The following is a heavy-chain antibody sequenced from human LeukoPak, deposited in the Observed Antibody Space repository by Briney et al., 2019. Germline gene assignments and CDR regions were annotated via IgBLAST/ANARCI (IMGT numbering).Heavy chain of an antibody. CDR2: IYYSGST. D-gene: IGHD3-3*01. V-gene: IGHV4-59*01. CDR1: GGSISSYY. J-gene: IGHJ5*02. Sequence: SETLSLTCTVSGGSISSYYWSWIRQPPGKGLEWIGYIYYSGSTNYNPSLKSRVTISVDTSKNQFSLKLSSVTAADTAVYYCARDRYDFWSGYYWFDPWGQGTLVTVSS. CDR3: ARDRYDFWSGYYWFDP.